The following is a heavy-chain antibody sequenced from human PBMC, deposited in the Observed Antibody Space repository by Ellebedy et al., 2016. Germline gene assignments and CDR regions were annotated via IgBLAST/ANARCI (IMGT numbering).Heavy chain of an antibody. CDR1: GYTFTSYY. CDR2: INPSGGST. J-gene: IGHJ6*02. V-gene: IGHV1-46*01. Sequence: ASVKVSCXASGYTFTSYYMHWVRQAPGQGLEWMGIINPSGGSTSYAQKFQGRVTMTRDTSTSTVYMELSSLRSEDTAVYYCARGTGYSSTYDYYGLDVWGQGTTVTVSS. CDR3: ARGTGYSSTYDYYGLDV. D-gene: IGHD6-13*01.